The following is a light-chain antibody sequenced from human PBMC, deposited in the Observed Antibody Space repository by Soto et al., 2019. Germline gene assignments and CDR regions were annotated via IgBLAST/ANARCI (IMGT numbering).Light chain of an antibody. CDR2: GAS. CDR3: QQYEKWPWT. Sequence: EIVMAQFPAPLSVSPGERGTLSRRASQSVSNNLAWYQKKPGQDPRILIYGASTRATGIPARFSGSGSGTEFNLTISRLQAEDFAVYYCQQYEKWPWTFGQGTKVDIK. J-gene: IGKJ1*01. CDR1: QSVSNN. V-gene: IGKV3-15*01.